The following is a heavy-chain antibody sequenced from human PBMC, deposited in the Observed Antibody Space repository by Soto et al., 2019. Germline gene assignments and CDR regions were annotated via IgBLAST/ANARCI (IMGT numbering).Heavy chain of an antibody. CDR1: CYTFTSYG. V-gene: IGHV1-18*01. J-gene: IGHJ5*02. Sequence: SGEVSFKASCYTFTSYGISWVRQAPGQGLEWMGWISAYNGNTNYAQKLQGRVTMTTDTSTSTAYMELRSLRSDDTAVYYCAREEEYCSSTSCYTGGWFDPWGQGTLVTVSS. CDR2: ISAYNGNT. D-gene: IGHD2-2*02. CDR3: AREEEYCSSTSCYTGGWFDP.